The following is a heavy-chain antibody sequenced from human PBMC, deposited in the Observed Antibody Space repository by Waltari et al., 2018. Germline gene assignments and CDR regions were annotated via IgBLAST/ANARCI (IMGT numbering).Heavy chain of an antibody. CDR1: AGSINSYY. J-gene: IGHJ3*02. V-gene: IGHV4-59*01. CDR2: IYYSGST. Sequence: QVQLQESGPGLVKPSETLSLTCTVPAGSINSYYWSWIRQPPGKGLEWIGYIYYSGSTNYNPSLKSRVTISVDTSKNQFSLRLRSVTAADTAVYYCARDGYFGSEVSGAFDIWGQGTMVTVSS. CDR3: ARDGYFGSEVSGAFDI. D-gene: IGHD3-10*01.